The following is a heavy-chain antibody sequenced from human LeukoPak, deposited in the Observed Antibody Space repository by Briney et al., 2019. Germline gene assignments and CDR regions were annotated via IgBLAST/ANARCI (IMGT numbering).Heavy chain of an antibody. V-gene: IGHV3-53*01. D-gene: IGHD3-22*01. CDR3: ARGCFYDRSPYCPFDY. CDR1: GFIVSNND. CDR2: IYSGGRT. J-gene: IGHJ4*02. Sequence: GGSLRLSCAASGFIVSNNDMSWVRQAPGKGLEWVSLIYSGGRTYYADSVKGRFTISRDNSKDTLYLQMNSLRGEDTAVYYCARGCFYDRSPYCPFDYWGQGTLVTVSS.